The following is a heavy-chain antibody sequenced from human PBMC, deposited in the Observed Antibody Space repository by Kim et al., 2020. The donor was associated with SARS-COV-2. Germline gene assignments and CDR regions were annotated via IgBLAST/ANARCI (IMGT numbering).Heavy chain of an antibody. V-gene: IGHV3-74*01. CDR3: AREGTQLWLPDY. D-gene: IGHD5-18*01. CDR2: T. J-gene: IGHJ4*02. Sequence: TNYADSVKGRFTISRDNANNTLFLQMNSLRAEDTAVYYCAREGTQLWLPDYWGQGTLVTVSS.